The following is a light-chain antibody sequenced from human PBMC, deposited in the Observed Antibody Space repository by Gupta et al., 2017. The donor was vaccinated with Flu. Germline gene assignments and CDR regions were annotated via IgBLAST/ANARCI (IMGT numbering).Light chain of an antibody. V-gene: IGKV1-5*03. CDR2: KAS. Sequence: DIQMTQSPSTLSASVGDRVTITCRASQSFSTWLAWYQQKPGKAPKLLIYKASNLESGVPSRFSGSGSGTEFTLTISSLQPDDFATYYCQQYKSYPLTFGGGTKVDIK. CDR3: QQYKSYPLT. CDR1: QSFSTW. J-gene: IGKJ4*01.